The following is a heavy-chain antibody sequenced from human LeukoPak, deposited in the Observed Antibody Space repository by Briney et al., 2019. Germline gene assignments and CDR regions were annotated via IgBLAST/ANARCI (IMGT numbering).Heavy chain of an antibody. V-gene: IGHV4-39*07. CDR3: ARNDGSDSSGYYSH. CDR1: GGSISSSSYY. CDR2: IYYSGST. J-gene: IGHJ4*02. D-gene: IGHD3-22*01. Sequence: SETLSLTCTVSGGSISSSSYYWGWIRQPPGKGLEWIGSIYYSGSTSYNPSLKSRVTISVDTSKNQFSLRLSSVTAADTAVYYCARNDGSDSSGYYSHWGQGTLVTVSS.